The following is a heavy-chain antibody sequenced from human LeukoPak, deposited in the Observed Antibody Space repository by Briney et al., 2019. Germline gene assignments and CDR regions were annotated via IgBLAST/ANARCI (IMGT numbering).Heavy chain of an antibody. CDR1: GFTFSSYW. D-gene: IGHD2-15*01. CDR3: AKRGYCRGGTCFSHDAFDI. Sequence: GGSLRLSCAASGFTFSSYWMSWVRQAPGKGLEWVANIKQDGSEKYYVDSVKGRFTISRDNAKNSLYLQMNSLRAEDTAVYYCAKRGYCRGGTCFSHDAFDIWGQGTMVTVSS. J-gene: IGHJ3*02. V-gene: IGHV3-7*01. CDR2: IKQDGSEK.